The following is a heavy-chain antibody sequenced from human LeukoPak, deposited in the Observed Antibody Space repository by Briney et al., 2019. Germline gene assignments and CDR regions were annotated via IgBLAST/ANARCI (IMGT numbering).Heavy chain of an antibody. CDR3: ARTRSHDYGEDFQF. D-gene: IGHD4-17*01. V-gene: IGHV4-59*01. CDR1: GGSISSYY. CDR2: IYYSGSS. J-gene: IGHJ1*01. Sequence: SETLSLTCSVSGGSISSYYWSWIRQPPGKGLEWIGYIYYSGSSNYNPSLRSRVSISMDTSKNQFSLKMNSVTAADTAVYYCARTRSHDYGEDFQFWGQGTLVSVSS.